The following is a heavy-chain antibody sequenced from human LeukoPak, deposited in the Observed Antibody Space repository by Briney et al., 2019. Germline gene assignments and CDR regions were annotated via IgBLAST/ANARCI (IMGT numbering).Heavy chain of an antibody. V-gene: IGHV3-33*08. D-gene: IGHD6-19*01. CDR3: ARVWRVDKNSCGCHPDF. J-gene: IGHJ4*02. CDR2: IWYDGSNK. Sequence: GGSLRLSCGASGFAFSSYGMPWVRQTPGKGLEWVAVIWYDGSNKYYADSVKGRFTISRDNSKNTLYLQMNSLRAEDTAVYYCARVWRVDKNSCGCHPDFWGQGTLVTVSS. CDR1: GFAFSSYG.